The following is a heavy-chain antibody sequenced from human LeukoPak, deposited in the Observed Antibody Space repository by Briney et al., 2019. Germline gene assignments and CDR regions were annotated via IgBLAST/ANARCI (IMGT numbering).Heavy chain of an antibody. CDR3: ARVHDDFWSGRNGAFDI. V-gene: IGHV4-59*10. CDR2: IYTSGST. D-gene: IGHD3-3*01. J-gene: IGHJ3*02. CDR1: GGSFSGYY. Sequence: SETLSLTCAVYGGSFSGYYWSWIRQPAGKGLEWIGRIYTSGSTNYNPSLKSRVTISVDTSKNQFSLKLSSVTAADTAVYYCARVHDDFWSGRNGAFDIWGQGTMVTVSS.